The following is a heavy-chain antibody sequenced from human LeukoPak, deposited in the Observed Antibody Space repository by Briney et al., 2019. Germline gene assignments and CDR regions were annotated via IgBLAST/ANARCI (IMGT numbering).Heavy chain of an antibody. Sequence: GGSLRLXCAASGFTFSSYSMNWGRQAPGKGLEWVSSISSSSSYIYYADSVKGRFTISRDNAKNSLYLQMNSLRAEDTAVYYCARDPQDKRRTTVNYWGQGTLVTVSS. CDR1: GFTFSSYS. D-gene: IGHD1-7*01. J-gene: IGHJ4*02. V-gene: IGHV3-21*01. CDR3: ARDPQDKRRTTVNY. CDR2: ISSSSSYI.